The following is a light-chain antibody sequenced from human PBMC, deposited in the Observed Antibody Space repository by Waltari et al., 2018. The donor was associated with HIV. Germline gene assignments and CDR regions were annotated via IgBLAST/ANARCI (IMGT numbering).Light chain of an antibody. Sequence: QSALTQPRPRSGPPGQSVTISCTGTSREVGGYNSASWDLQHPGKVPKLIIYEVMKRPSVVPDRFSGSKSGNTASLTSSGLQTEDEADYFCCSYAGTYTYVLFGGVTKLTVL. CDR3: CSYAGTYTYVL. CDR1: SREVGGYNS. CDR2: EVM. V-gene: IGLV2-11*02. J-gene: IGLJ3*02.